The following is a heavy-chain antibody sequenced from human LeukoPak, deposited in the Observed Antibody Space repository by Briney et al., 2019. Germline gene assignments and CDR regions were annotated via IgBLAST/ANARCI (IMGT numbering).Heavy chain of an antibody. CDR2: ISYDGSNK. CDR3: ARESDSSGLYYFDY. D-gene: IGHD3-22*01. J-gene: IGHJ4*02. V-gene: IGHV3-30-3*01. Sequence: PGGSLRLSCAASGFTFSSYAMHWVRQAPGKGLEWAAVISYDGSNKYYADSVKGRFTISRDNSKNTLYMQMNSLTAEDTAVYYCARESDSSGLYYFDYWGQGTLVTVSS. CDR1: GFTFSSYA.